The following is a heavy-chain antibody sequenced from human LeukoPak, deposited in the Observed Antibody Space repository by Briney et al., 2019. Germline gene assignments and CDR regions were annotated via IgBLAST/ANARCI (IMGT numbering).Heavy chain of an antibody. Sequence: SETLSLTCAVYGGSFSGYYWSWIRQPPGKGLEWIGEINHSGSTNYNPSLKSRVTISVDTSKNQFSLKLSSVTAADTAVYYCARDTRGGGSYYVRGYYFDYWGQGTLVNVSS. D-gene: IGHD1-26*01. CDR2: INHSGST. CDR1: GGSFSGYY. V-gene: IGHV4-34*01. CDR3: ARDTRGGGSYYVRGYYFDY. J-gene: IGHJ4*02.